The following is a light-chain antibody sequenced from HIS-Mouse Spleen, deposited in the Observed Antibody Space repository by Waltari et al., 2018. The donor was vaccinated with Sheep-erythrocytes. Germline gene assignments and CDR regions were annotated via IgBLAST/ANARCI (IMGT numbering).Light chain of an antibody. CDR3: SSYTSSSTVV. Sequence: QSALTQPASVSGSPGQSITISCTGTSIDVGGYHDVSWYQQHPGKAPKLMIYEVSNRPSGVSNRVSGSKSGNTASLTISGLQAEDEADYYCSSYTSSSTVVFGGGTKLTVL. J-gene: IGLJ2*01. CDR2: EVS. CDR1: SIDVGGYHD. V-gene: IGLV2-14*01.